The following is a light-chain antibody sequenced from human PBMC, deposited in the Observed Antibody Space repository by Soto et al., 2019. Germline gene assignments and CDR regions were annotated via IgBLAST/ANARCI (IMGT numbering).Light chain of an antibody. J-gene: IGLJ1*01. CDR3: GTWDNSLDAYV. Sequence: QSVLTQPPSVSAAPGQRVTISCFGSGSNIGNNFVSWYQQVPGTSPKLLIYDNNKRPSGIPGRFSGSKSGTSATLDITGLQTGDEADYYCGTWDNSLDAYVFGAGTKVTVL. V-gene: IGLV1-51*01. CDR1: GSNIGNNF. CDR2: DNN.